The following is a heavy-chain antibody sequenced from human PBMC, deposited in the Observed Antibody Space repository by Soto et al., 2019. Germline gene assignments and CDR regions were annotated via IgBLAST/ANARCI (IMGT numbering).Heavy chain of an antibody. CDR1: DDSINSDKYY. Sequence: SETLSLTCSVSDDSINSDKYYWGWIRQPPGKGLEWIGSIYYRGNAYYNPSLQTRVTISLDKSRSQFSLKLNSVTAADSAVYFCARLGGARVGQPQQWHLDYWGQRTLVTVSS. J-gene: IGHJ4*02. V-gene: IGHV4-39*01. D-gene: IGHD6-19*01. CDR3: ARLGGARVGQPQQWHLDY. CDR2: IYYRGNA.